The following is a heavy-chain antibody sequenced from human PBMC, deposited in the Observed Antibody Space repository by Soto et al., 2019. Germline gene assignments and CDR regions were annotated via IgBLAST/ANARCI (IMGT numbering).Heavy chain of an antibody. D-gene: IGHD3-3*01. J-gene: IGHJ6*02. CDR2: IYPGDSNT. V-gene: IGHV5-51*01. CDR1: GYSFTSYW. Sequence: ESLKISCKGSGYSFTSYWIGWVRQMPGKGLEWMGIIYPGDSNTRYSPSLQGQVTISVGKSISTAYLQWSSLKATDTAMYYCARHAYDFWSGHPNPRYYYGMDVWGQGTTVTVSS. CDR3: ARHAYDFWSGHPNPRYYYGMDV.